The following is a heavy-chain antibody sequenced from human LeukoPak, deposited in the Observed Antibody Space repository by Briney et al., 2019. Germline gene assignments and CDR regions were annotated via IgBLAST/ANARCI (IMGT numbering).Heavy chain of an antibody. D-gene: IGHD5-18*01. Sequence: SETLSLTCTVSGGSISSYYWSWIRQPPGKGLEWIGYIYYSGSTNYNPSLKSRVTISVDTSKNQFSLKLSSVTAADTAVYYCARQTAKNVDTARFDYWGQGTLVTVSS. CDR1: GGSISSYY. J-gene: IGHJ4*02. CDR3: ARQTAKNVDTARFDY. V-gene: IGHV4-59*08. CDR2: IYYSGST.